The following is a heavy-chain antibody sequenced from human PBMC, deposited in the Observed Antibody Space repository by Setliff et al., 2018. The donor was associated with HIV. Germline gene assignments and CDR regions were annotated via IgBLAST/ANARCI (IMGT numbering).Heavy chain of an antibody. CDR1: GGSFSSSTYT. CDR3: ARHVSPEYSDYAHWYFDL. Sequence: SETLSLTCTVSGGSFSSSTYTWGWIRQPPGMGLEWIGSIHSSGTTYYNPSLKSRVASFIDTSKNHFSLYLNSVTAADTAVYYCARHVSPEYSDYAHWYFDLWGRGTLVTSPQ. D-gene: IGHD5-12*01. CDR2: IHSSGTT. V-gene: IGHV4-39*01. J-gene: IGHJ2*01.